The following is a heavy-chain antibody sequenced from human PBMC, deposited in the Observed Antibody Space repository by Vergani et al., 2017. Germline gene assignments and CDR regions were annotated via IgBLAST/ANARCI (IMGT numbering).Heavy chain of an antibody. V-gene: IGHV4-61*02. CDR3: ARFPGRHDYGGNSGFDI. CDR1: GGSISSGSYY. D-gene: IGHD4-23*01. CDR2: SYTSGST. J-gene: IGHJ3*02. Sequence: QVQLQESGPGLVKPSQTLSLTCTVSGGSISSGSYYWSWIRQPAGKGLEWIGRSYTSGSTNYNPYLKSRVTISVDPSKNQFSLKLSSVTAADTAVYYCARFPGRHDYGGNSGFDIWGQGTMVTVSS.